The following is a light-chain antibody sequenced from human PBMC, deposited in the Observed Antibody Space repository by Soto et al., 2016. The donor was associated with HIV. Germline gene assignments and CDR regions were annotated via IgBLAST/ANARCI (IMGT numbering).Light chain of an antibody. Sequence: IVMTQSPLSLPVTPGEPASISCRSSQSLLHSNGYNYLDWYLQKPGQSPQLLIYLGSNRASGVPDRFSGSGSGTDFTLTISRVEAEDVGVYYCMQALQIPVTFGGGTTVEI. CDR1: QSLLHSNGYNY. J-gene: IGKJ4*01. CDR3: MQALQIPVT. V-gene: IGKV2-28*01. CDR2: LGS.